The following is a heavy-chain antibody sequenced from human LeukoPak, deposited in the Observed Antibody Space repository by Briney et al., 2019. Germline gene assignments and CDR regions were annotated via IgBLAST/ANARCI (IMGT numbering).Heavy chain of an antibody. D-gene: IGHD2-21*02. CDR1: GFTFSSAN. J-gene: IGHJ3*02. CDR3: ARDPAYRGGDCYSVYQDAFPI. V-gene: IGHV3-21*01. CDR2: ISSSSSYI. Sequence: KAGGSLRLSCAASGFTFSSANMSWVRRAPGKGLEWVSSISSSSSYIYYADSVRGRFTISRDNAKNSLYLQINSLRAEDTAVYYCARDPAYRGGDCYSVYQDAFPIWGQATRVTVSS.